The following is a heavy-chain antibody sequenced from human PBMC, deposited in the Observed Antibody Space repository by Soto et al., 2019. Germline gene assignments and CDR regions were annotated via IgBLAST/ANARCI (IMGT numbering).Heavy chain of an antibody. CDR2: IYYNGHT. J-gene: IGHJ6*04. V-gene: IGHV4-59*01. D-gene: IGHD2-15*01. CDR1: GGSISPYS. Sequence: SETLSLTCTVSGGSISPYSWSWIRQPPGKALEWIGYIYYNGHTNYNPSVNSRIAISVDTSKNQISLKLSSVTAAATAVYYYARGRLSRGVKDRGYCYAMDGWAKR. CDR3: ARGRLSRGVKDRGYCYAMDG.